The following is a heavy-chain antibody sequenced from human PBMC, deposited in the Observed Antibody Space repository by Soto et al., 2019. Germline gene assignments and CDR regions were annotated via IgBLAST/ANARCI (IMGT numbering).Heavy chain of an antibody. J-gene: IGHJ6*02. V-gene: IGHV3-48*02. Sequence: PGESLKISCAASGFTFSSYSMNWVRQAPGKGLEWVSYISSSSSTIYYADSVKGRFTISRDNAKNSLYLQMNSLRDEDTAVYYCASGPSSSSWTNYYGMDVWGQGTTVTVSS. CDR3: ASGPSSSSWTNYYGMDV. CDR1: GFTFSSYS. D-gene: IGHD6-13*01. CDR2: ISSSSSTI.